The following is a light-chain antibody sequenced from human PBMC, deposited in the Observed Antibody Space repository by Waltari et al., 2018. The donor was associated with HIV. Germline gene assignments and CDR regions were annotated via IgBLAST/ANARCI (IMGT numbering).Light chain of an antibody. V-gene: IGLV2-11*01. Sequence: QSALTQPRSVSGSPGQSVTISCPGSSSDVGGYKYFSWYEQHPGKAPKLMIYDVSKRPSGVPDRFSGSKSGNTASLTISGLQAEDEADYYCCSYAGSYSYVFGTGTKVTVL. CDR2: DVS. CDR1: SSDVGGYKY. CDR3: CSYAGSYSYV. J-gene: IGLJ1*01.